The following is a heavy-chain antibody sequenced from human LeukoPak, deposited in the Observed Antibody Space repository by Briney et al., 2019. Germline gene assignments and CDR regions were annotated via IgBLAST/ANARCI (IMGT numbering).Heavy chain of an antibody. CDR3: ARCTLSIAVAGNAFDI. V-gene: IGHV1-18*04. CDR1: GYTFTSYG. Sequence: ASVKVSCKASGYTFTSYGISWVRQAPGQGLEGMGWISAYNGNTNYAQKLQGRVTMNTDTYTSTAYMELRSLRSDDTAVYYCARCTLSIAVAGNAFDIWGQGTMVTVSS. CDR2: ISAYNGNT. D-gene: IGHD6-19*01. J-gene: IGHJ3*02.